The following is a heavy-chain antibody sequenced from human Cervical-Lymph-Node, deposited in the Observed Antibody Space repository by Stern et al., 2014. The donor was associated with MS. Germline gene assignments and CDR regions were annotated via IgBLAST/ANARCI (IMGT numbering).Heavy chain of an antibody. CDR1: GGSISNYY. J-gene: IGHJ3*02. V-gene: IGHV4-59*01. CDR2: IYHAGST. Sequence: QVQLEESGPGLVKPSETLSLTCTVSGGSISNYYWRWIRQPPGKGLEWLGYIYHAGSTNYNPSLKSIVTISLDPSKNQCSLKLSSVTAADTAMYYCARCNWDDAFDIWGQGTMVTVSS. CDR3: ARCNWDDAFDI. D-gene: IGHD2/OR15-2a*01.